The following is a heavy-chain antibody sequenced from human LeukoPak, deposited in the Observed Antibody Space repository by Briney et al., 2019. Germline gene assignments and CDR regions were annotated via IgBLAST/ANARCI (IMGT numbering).Heavy chain of an antibody. CDR1: GDSIRSSDYF. Sequence: SETLSLTCTVSGDSIRSSDYFWVWIRQPPGKGLEWIGSIHYSRGIYYNPSLKSRVTISVDTSKNQFSLKLSSVTAADTAVYYCARLFGVVITHFNWFDPWGQGTLVTVSS. J-gene: IGHJ5*02. CDR2: IHYSRGI. V-gene: IGHV4-39*01. CDR3: ARLFGVVITHFNWFDP. D-gene: IGHD3-3*01.